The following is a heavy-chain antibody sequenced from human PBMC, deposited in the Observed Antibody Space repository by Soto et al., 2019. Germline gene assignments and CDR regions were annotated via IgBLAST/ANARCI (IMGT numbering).Heavy chain of an antibody. J-gene: IGHJ4*02. CDR3: ARERFCSGGACIPDY. CDR1: GYTFSSYG. Sequence: QVQLVQSGAEVKKPGASVKVSCKASGYTFSSYGISWVRQAPGQGLEWMGWITTYTGNTMYAQKFQGRVTMTIDTSTSTAYMEVRSLRSDDTAVYFCARERFCSGGACIPDYWGQGTLVTVSS. D-gene: IGHD2-15*01. V-gene: IGHV1-18*01. CDR2: ITTYTGNT.